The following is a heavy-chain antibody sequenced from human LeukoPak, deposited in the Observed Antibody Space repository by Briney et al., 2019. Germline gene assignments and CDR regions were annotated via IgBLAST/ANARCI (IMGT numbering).Heavy chain of an antibody. V-gene: IGHV3-21*01. J-gene: IGHJ4*02. Sequence: PGGSLRLSCAASGLTFSSYSMNWVRKAPGKGLEWVSSISSSSSYIYYADSVKGRFTISRDNAKNSLYLQMNSLRAEDTAVYYCARDLLGYYYDSSGSYWGQGTLVTVSS. CDR2: ISSSSSYI. CDR3: ARDLLGYYYDSSGSY. CDR1: GLTFSSYS. D-gene: IGHD3-22*01.